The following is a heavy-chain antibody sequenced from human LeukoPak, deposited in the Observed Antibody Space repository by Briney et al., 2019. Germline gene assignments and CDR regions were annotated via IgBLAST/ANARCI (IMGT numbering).Heavy chain of an antibody. Sequence: PGGSLRLSCAVSGFTFSDYWMNWVRQAPGKGLEWVASINQNGGEKSYVDSVKGRFTIPRDNPRNSLYLQMSSLRAEDTAVYYCARDGTAAGLYFDLWGQGTLVTVSS. D-gene: IGHD6-13*01. CDR1: GFTFSDYW. CDR3: ARDGTAAGLYFDL. CDR2: INQNGGEK. V-gene: IGHV3-7*01. J-gene: IGHJ4*01.